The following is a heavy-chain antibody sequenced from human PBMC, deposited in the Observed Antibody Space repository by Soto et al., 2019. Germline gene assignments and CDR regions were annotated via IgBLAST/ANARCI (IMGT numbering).Heavy chain of an antibody. CDR2: ISAYNGNT. V-gene: IGHV1-18*01. CDR3: ARAPRRGYCSGGSCYRFDY. D-gene: IGHD2-15*01. Sequence: QVQLVQSGAEVKKPGASVKVSCKASGYTFTSYGISWVRQAPGQGLEWMGWISAYNGNTNYAQKLQGRVTMTTDTSTSTAYMELRSLRSDDKAVYYCARAPRRGYCSGGSCYRFDYWGHGPLVTVSS. J-gene: IGHJ4*01. CDR1: GYTFTSYG.